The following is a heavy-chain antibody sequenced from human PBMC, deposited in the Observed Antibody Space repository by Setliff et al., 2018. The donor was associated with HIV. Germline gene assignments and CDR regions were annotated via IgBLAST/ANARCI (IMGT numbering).Heavy chain of an antibody. CDR3: ARAKGSGTYVFDI. CDR1: GFSVSSSY. V-gene: IGHV3-53*01. D-gene: IGHD2-15*01. J-gene: IGHJ3*02. Sequence: GSLRLSCAATGFSVSSSYLSWVRQAPGKGLEWVSITYSDDSPYYTDSVKGRFTISRDNSKDTLYLQMNSLRAEDTAVYYCARAKGSGTYVFDIWGQGTMVTVSS. CDR2: TYSDDSP.